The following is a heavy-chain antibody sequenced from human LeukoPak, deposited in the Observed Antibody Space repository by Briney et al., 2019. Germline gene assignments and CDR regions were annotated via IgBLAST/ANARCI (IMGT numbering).Heavy chain of an antibody. CDR2: IYPGDSDT. Sequence: GESLKISCKGSGYSFTSYWIGWVRQMPGKGLEWMGIIYPGDSDTRYSPSFQGQVTISADKSISAAYLQWSSLKASDTAMYYCARQSSTAYYDSSGSPYDAFDIWGQGTMVTVSS. CDR3: ARQSSTAYYDSSGSPYDAFDI. CDR1: GYSFTSYW. V-gene: IGHV5-51*01. J-gene: IGHJ3*02. D-gene: IGHD3-22*01.